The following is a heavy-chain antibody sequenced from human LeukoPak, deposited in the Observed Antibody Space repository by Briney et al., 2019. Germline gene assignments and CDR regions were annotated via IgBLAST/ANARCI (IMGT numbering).Heavy chain of an antibody. CDR1: GFTVSSNY. CDR2: IYSGGST. V-gene: IGHV3-53*01. D-gene: IGHD4-17*01. CDR3: RGTVTKRGATDYGMDV. J-gene: IGHJ6*02. Sequence: GGSLRLSCAASGFTVSSNYMSWVRQAPGKGLEWVSVIYSGGSTYYADSVKGRFTISRDNSKNTLYLQMNSLRAEDTAVYYCRGTVTKRGATDYGMDVWGQGTTVTVSS.